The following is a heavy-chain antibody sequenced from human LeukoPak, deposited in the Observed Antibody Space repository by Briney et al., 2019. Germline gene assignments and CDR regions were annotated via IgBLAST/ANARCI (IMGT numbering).Heavy chain of an antibody. V-gene: IGHV1-18*01. Sequence: ASVKVSCKASGYTFTSYGISWVRQAPGQGLEWMGWISAYNGNTNYAQKLQGRVTMTTDSSTSTAYMELRSLRSDDTAVYYCARVYYDSSGYYSLGAFDIWGQGAMVTVSS. CDR1: GYTFTSYG. CDR3: ARVYYDSSGYYSLGAFDI. D-gene: IGHD3-22*01. CDR2: ISAYNGNT. J-gene: IGHJ3*02.